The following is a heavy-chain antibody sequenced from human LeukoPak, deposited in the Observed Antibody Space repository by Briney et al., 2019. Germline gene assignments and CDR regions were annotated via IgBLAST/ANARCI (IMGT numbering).Heavy chain of an antibody. CDR1: GGTFSSYA. CDR2: IIPILGIA. D-gene: IGHD3-9*01. V-gene: IGHV1-69*04. J-gene: IGHJ4*02. Sequence: GASVKVSCKASGGTFSSYAISWVRQAPGQGLEWMGRIIPILGIANYAQKFQGRVTMTADKSTSTAYMELSSLRSNDTAVYYCARDSTERYYGILAGQKWLGYWGQGTLVTVSS. CDR3: ARDSTERYYGILAGQKWLGY.